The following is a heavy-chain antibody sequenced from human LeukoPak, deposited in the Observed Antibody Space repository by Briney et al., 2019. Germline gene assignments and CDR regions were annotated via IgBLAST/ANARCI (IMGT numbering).Heavy chain of an antibody. D-gene: IGHD1-7*01. CDR2: ISWNSGSI. J-gene: IGHJ4*02. CDR1: GFTFDDYA. V-gene: IGHV3-9*01. Sequence: SGGSLRLSCAASGFTFDDYAMHWVRQAPGKGLEWVSGISWNSGSIGYADSVKGRFTISRDNAKNSLYLQMNSLRADDTAVYYCARDDDWNYEDYWGQGTLVTVSS. CDR3: ARDDDWNYEDY.